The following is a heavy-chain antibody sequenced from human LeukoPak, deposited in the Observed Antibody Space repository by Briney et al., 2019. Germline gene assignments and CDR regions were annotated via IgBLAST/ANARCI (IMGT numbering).Heavy chain of an antibody. Sequence: SQTLSLTCTVSGGSISSGDYYWSWIRQPPGKGLEWNGYIYYSGSTYYNPSLKSRVTISVDTSKNQFSLKLSSVTAADTAVYYCARENDFWSGLKAFDIWGQGTMVTVSS. CDR1: GGSISSGDYY. D-gene: IGHD3-3*01. V-gene: IGHV4-30-4*08. CDR3: ARENDFWSGLKAFDI. J-gene: IGHJ3*02. CDR2: IYYSGST.